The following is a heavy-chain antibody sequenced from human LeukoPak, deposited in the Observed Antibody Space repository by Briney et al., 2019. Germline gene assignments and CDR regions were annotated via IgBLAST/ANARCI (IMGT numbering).Heavy chain of an antibody. CDR3: ARDFYCSGGSCYSRYWFDP. D-gene: IGHD2-15*01. CDR2: INPSGGST. J-gene: IGHJ5*02. CDR1: GYTFTSYY. Sequence: ASVKVSCKASGYTFTSYYMHWVRQAPGQGLEWMGIINPSGGSTSYAQKFQGRVTMTRDMSTSTVYMELSSLRSDDTAVYYCARDFYCSGGSCYSRYWFDPWGQGTLVTVSS. V-gene: IGHV1-46*01.